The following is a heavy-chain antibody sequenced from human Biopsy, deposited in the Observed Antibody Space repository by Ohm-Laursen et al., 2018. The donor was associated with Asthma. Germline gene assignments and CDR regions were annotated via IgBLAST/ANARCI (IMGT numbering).Heavy chain of an antibody. CDR3: ARGWNCGGDCYSLDS. CDR2: IYRNGDT. D-gene: IGHD2-21*02. V-gene: IGHV4-30-2*06. J-gene: IGHJ4*02. Sequence: TLSLTWTVPGDSIDSGDYSWTWIRQSPGVGLEWIGYIYRNGDTYYNPTLKNRVTISIDRSKNQFSLRLRSVTAEDTAVYYCARGWNCGGDCYSLDSWGQGTLVTVSS. CDR1: GDSIDSGDYS.